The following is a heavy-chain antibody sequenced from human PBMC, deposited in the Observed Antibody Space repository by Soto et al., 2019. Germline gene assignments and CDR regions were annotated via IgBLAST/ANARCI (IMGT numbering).Heavy chain of an antibody. CDR2: IIPNFGTT. CDR3: ARDVGGEATIRY. CDR1: GGSFSNFV. Sequence: QVQLVQSGAEVKKPGSSVKVSCKASGGSFSNFVISWVRQAPGQGLEWMGGIIPNFGTTNYAQKFQGKVTITADETTRTAYLELSGLTSEDTSVYYGARDVGGEATIRYCGQGTLVTVSS. D-gene: IGHD5-12*01. V-gene: IGHV1-69*01. J-gene: IGHJ4*02.